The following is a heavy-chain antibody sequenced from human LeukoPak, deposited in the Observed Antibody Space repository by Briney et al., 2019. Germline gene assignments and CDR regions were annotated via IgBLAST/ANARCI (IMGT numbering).Heavy chain of an antibody. J-gene: IGHJ3*02. V-gene: IGHV3-66*01. CDR2: IYSGGST. CDR3: AKDFSSSGRDAFHI. CDR1: GFTVSSNY. Sequence: GGSLRLSCAASGFTVSSNYMSWVRQAPGKGLEWVSVIYSGGSTYYADSVKGRFTISRDNSKNTLYLQMNSLRAEDTAVYYCAKDFSSSGRDAFHIWGQGTMVTVSS. D-gene: IGHD6-19*01.